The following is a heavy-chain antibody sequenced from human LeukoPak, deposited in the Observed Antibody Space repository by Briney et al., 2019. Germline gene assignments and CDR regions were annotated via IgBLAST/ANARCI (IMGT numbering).Heavy chain of an antibody. Sequence: PSETLSLTCTVSGGSISSYYWSWIRQPAGKGLEWIGRIYTSGSTNYNPSLKSRVTMSVDTSKNQFSLKLSSVTAADTAVYYCARGIAARPGLYYYYMDVWGKGTTVTVSS. J-gene: IGHJ6*03. CDR3: ARGIAARPGLYYYYMDV. D-gene: IGHD6-6*01. V-gene: IGHV4-4*07. CDR2: IYTSGST. CDR1: GGSISSYY.